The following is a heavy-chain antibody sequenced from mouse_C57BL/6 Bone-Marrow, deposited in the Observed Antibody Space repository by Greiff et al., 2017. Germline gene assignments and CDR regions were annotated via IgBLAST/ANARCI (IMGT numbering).Heavy chain of an antibody. D-gene: IGHD2-3*01. CDR3: GRWVDDGYNDSDY. J-gene: IGHJ2*01. CDR1: GYTFTSYW. V-gene: IGHV1-7*01. CDR2: INPSSGYT. Sequence: QVQLQQSGAELAKPGASVKLSCKASGYTFTSYWMHWVKQRPGQGLEWIGYINPSSGYTKYNQKFKDKATLTTDKSSSTAYMQLGSLTYEDSAVYYCGRWVDDGYNDSDYWGQGTTLTVSS.